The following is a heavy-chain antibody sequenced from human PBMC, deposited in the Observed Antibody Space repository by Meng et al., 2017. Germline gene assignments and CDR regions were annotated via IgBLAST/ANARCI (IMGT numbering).Heavy chain of an antibody. D-gene: IGHD5-18*01. Sequence: GESLKISCAASGFTFSNAWMSWVRQAPGKGVEWVGRIKSKTDGGTTDYAAPVKGRFTISRDDSKNTLYLQMNSLKTEDTAVYYCTTFVDTAMVYDFDYWGQGTLVTGSS. CDR1: GFTFSNAW. CDR2: IKSKTDGGTT. V-gene: IGHV3-15*01. J-gene: IGHJ4*02. CDR3: TTFVDTAMVYDFDY.